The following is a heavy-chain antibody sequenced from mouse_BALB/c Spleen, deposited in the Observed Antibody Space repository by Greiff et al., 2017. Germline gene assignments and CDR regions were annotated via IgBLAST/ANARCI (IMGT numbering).Heavy chain of an antibody. V-gene: IGHV14-3*02. D-gene: IGHD1-1*01. CDR2: IDPANGNT. CDR1: GFNIKDTY. CDR3: AREGYYGSSFAY. Sequence: EVKLMESGAELVKPGASVKLSCTASGFNIKDTYMHWVKQRPEQGLEWIGRIDPANGNTKYDPKFQGKATITADTSSNTAYLQLSSLTSEDTAAYYCAREGYYGSSFAYWGQGTLVTVSA. J-gene: IGHJ3*01.